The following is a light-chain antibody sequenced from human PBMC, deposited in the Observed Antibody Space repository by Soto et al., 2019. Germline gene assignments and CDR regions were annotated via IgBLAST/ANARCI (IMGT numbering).Light chain of an antibody. CDR2: DAS. CDR1: QSVGSY. Sequence: ETVLTQSPATLSLSPGDRVTLSCRASQSVGSYFAWYQQKPGQAPRLLIYDASNRATGIPARFSGSGSGRDFTLTISSLEPEDFAVDYCQQRANWPQTFGQGTRVEIK. V-gene: IGKV3-11*02. CDR3: QQRANWPQT. J-gene: IGKJ1*01.